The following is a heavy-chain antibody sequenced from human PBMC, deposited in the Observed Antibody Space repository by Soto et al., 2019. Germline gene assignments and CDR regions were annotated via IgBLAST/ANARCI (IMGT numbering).Heavy chain of an antibody. Sequence: QLQLQESGPGLVKPSETLSLTCTVSGDSISSSSYYWGWIRQPPGKGLEWIVSIYYSGSTDSNPSLKSRVTISVDTSKNQFSLKLTSVTAADTAVHYCARSGGLQHIDYWGQGTLVTVSS. CDR2: IYYSGST. CDR1: GDSISSSSYY. CDR3: ARSGGLQHIDY. V-gene: IGHV4-39*01. D-gene: IGHD4-4*01. J-gene: IGHJ4*02.